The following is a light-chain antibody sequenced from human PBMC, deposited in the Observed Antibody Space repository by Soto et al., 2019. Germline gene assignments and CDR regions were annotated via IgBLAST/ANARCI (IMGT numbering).Light chain of an antibody. Sequence: EIVLTQSRSTLSLSPGQRATLSCRASQSLSGNYLAWYQQKPGQAPRLLIYGASSRATGNPDRFSGSGSGTDFTLSIGSLQAEDVAVDYCQQYYHAPITFGQGTRLEIK. CDR2: GAS. V-gene: IGKV3-20*01. J-gene: IGKJ5*01. CDR3: QQYYHAPIT. CDR1: QSLSGNY.